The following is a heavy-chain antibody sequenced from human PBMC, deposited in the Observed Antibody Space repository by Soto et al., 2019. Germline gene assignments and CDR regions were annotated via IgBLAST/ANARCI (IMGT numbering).Heavy chain of an antibody. V-gene: IGHV3-7*05. CDR1: GFTFSGYW. J-gene: IGHJ4*02. Sequence: EVQLVESGGGLVQPGGSLRLSCAASGFTFSGYWMKWVRQAPGKGLEWVATIKEDGSEKYYVDSVKGRFTISRDSAKNSVHLQMNSLRVEDTDVYYCARTRGYWGQGTLVTVSS. CDR2: IKEDGSEK. CDR3: ARTRGY.